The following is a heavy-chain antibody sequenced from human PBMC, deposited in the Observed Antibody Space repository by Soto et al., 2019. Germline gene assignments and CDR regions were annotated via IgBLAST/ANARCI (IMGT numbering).Heavy chain of an antibody. CDR1: GYSFTSYW. J-gene: IGHJ4*02. D-gene: IGHD3-9*01. CDR3: ARQNPNLLRYFDWLLFDY. V-gene: IGHV5-51*01. CDR2: IYPGDSDT. Sequence: PGESLKISCKGSGYSFTSYWIGWVRQMPGKGLEWMGIIYPGDSDTRDSPSFQGQVTISADKSISTAYLQWSSLKASDTATYYCARQNPNLLRYFDWLLFDYWGQGTLVTVSS.